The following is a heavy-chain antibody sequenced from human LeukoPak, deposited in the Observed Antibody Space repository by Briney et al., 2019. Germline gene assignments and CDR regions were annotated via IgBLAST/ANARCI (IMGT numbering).Heavy chain of an antibody. J-gene: IGHJ5*02. CDR2: IYHSGST. CDR1: GGSISSGGYS. V-gene: IGHV4-30-2*01. D-gene: IGHD2-2*01. Sequence: SETLSLTCAVSGGSISSGGYSWSWIRQPPGKGLEWIGYIYHSGSTYYNPSLKSRVTISVDRSKNQFSLKLSSVTAADTAVYYCARASAYCSSTSCRTHNWFDPWGQGTLVTVSS. CDR3: ARASAYCSSTSCRTHNWFDP.